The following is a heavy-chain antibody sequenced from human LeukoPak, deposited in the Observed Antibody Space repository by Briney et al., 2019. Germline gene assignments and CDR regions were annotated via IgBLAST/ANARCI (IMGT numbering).Heavy chain of an antibody. CDR1: GGSISSYY. CDR2: IYYSGST. D-gene: IGHD6-19*01. J-gene: IGHJ4*02. V-gene: IGHV4-59*12. Sequence: PSETLSLTCTVSGGSISSYYWSWIRQPPGKGLEWIGYIYYSGSTNYNPSLKSRVTISVDTSKNQFSLKLSSVTAADTAVYYCARGPHQWLVRPYYFDYWGQGTLVTVSS. CDR3: ARGPHQWLVRPYYFDY.